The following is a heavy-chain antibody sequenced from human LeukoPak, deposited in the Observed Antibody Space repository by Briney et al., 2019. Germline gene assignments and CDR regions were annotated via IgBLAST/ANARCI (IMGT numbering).Heavy chain of an antibody. J-gene: IGHJ4*02. D-gene: IGHD6-13*01. Sequence: GGSLRLSCAASGFTFSSYWMHWVRQAPGKGLEWVSYISSSGSTIYYADSVKGRFTISRDNAKNSLYLQMNSLRAEDTAVYYCARTFRGSSWYLDYWGQGTLVTVSS. CDR3: ARTFRGSSWYLDY. V-gene: IGHV3-48*04. CDR2: ISSSGSTI. CDR1: GFTFSSYW.